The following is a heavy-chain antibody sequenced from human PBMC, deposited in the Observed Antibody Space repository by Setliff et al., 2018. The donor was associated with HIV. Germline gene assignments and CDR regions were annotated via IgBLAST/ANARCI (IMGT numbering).Heavy chain of an antibody. J-gene: IGHJ6*03. D-gene: IGHD2-21*02. V-gene: IGHV4-4*07. CDR2: IYTRGNT. CDR1: GASITSHN. CDR3: TRDLWGDDYYYNNMDV. Sequence: SETLSLTCSVSGASITSHNWSWIRQAAGKGLEWIGRIYTRGNTNYNPSLRSRVTMSVDTSKNQFSLKVTSGTAADTAVYYCTRDLWGDDYYYNNMDVWGKGTTVTVSS.